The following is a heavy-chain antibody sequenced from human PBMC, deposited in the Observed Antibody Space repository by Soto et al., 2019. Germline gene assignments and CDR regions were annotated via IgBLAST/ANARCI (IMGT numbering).Heavy chain of an antibody. V-gene: IGHV3-33*01. CDR2: IWYRGRDI. Sequence: QVHLVESGGGVVQPGRSLRLSCAASGFTFSVYVMHWVRQAPGKGLEWVAVIWYRGRDIFYADSVKGRFTISRDNSKNTLYLQLNSLRAEDTAVYYCARGNGTTTMYNQLFDYWGQGSLVTVSS. CDR3: ARGNGTTTMYNQLFDY. D-gene: IGHD5-18*01. CDR1: GFTFSVYV. J-gene: IGHJ4*02.